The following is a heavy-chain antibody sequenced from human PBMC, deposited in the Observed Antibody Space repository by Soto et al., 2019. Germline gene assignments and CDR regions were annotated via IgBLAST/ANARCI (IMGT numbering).Heavy chain of an antibody. Sequence: QVQLVESGGGVVQPGRSLRLSCAASGFTFSSYGMHWVRQAPGKGLEWVALISYDGSDKYYADSVKGRITISRDNSKNPLYMQMTRLRVEATAVCYCGAGPYFSDYWGQGTLVTVSS. V-gene: IGHV3-30*03. D-gene: IGHD6-19*01. J-gene: IGHJ4*02. CDR2: ISYDGSDK. CDR3: GAGPYFSDY. CDR1: GFTFSSYG.